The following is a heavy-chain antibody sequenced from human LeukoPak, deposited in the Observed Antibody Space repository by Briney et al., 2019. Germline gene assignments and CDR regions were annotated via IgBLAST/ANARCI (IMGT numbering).Heavy chain of an antibody. CDR1: GGSTSSSNW. Sequence: SETLSLTCAVSGGSTSSSNWWSWVRQPPGKGLEWIGEIYHSGSTNYNPSLKSRVTISVDKSKNQFSLKLSSVTAADTAVYYCARLMRRYGGNFRFDYWGQGTLVTVSS. J-gene: IGHJ4*02. D-gene: IGHD4-23*01. CDR2: IYHSGST. V-gene: IGHV4-4*02. CDR3: ARLMRRYGGNFRFDY.